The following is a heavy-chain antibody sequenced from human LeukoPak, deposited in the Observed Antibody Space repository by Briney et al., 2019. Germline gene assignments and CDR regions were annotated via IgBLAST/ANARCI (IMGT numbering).Heavy chain of an antibody. CDR2: ISGSGGST. CDR3: AKESVEMATMTEFFDY. D-gene: IGHD5-24*01. CDR1: GFTFSSYA. Sequence: GGSLRLSCAASGFTFSSYAMSWVRQAPGKGLEWVSAISGSGGSTYYADSVKGRFTISRDNSKNTLYLQMNSLRAEDTAVYYCAKESVEMATMTEFFDYWGQGTLVTVSS. J-gene: IGHJ4*02. V-gene: IGHV3-23*01.